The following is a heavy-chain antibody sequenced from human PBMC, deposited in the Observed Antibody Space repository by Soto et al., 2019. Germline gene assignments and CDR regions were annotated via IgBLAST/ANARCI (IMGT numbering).Heavy chain of an antibody. CDR3: ARLCSDYGDYQNIDY. CDR2: INPVDSGT. V-gene: IGHV1-46*01. CDR1: GYRFATYY. D-gene: IGHD4-17*01. J-gene: IGHJ4*02. Sequence: ASVKVSCKASGYRFATYYMHWVRQAPGQGLEWMGIINPVDSGTTYAQKFQGRVTMSRDTSTSTVYLELSSLKSEDTAVYYCARLCSDYGDYQNIDYWGQGTLVTVS.